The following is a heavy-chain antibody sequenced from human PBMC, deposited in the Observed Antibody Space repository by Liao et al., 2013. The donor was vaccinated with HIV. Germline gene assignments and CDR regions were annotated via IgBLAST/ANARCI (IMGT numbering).Heavy chain of an antibody. J-gene: IGHJ5*02. V-gene: IGHV4-30-4*01. CDR1: GGSISSGNYY. Sequence: QVQLQESGPRLVKPSQTLSLTCTVSGGSISSGNYYWSWIRQPPGKGLEWIGYIYYSASTWYNPSLRSRVSLSVDTSRNQVSLTLSSVTAADTAVYFCARDLSGYGRLDPWGQGTLVTVSS. D-gene: IGHD5-12*01. CDR2: IYYSAST. CDR3: ARDLSGYGRLDP.